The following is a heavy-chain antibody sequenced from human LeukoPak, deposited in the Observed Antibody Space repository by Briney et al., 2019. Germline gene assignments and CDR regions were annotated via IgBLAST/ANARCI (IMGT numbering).Heavy chain of an antibody. J-gene: IGHJ4*02. Sequence: ASVKVSCKASGYTFTGYYMHWVRQAPGQGLEWMGWINPNSGGIHYAQEFQGRVTLTRDTSISTAYMEVTRLTSDDTAIYYCARDPVDGYSHYDFWGQGTLVTVSS. CDR2: INPNSGGI. D-gene: IGHD5-24*01. CDR1: GYTFTGYY. V-gene: IGHV1-2*02. CDR3: ARDPVDGYSHYDF.